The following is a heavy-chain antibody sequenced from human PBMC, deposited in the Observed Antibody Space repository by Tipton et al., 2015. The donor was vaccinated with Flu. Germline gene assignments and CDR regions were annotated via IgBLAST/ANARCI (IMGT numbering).Heavy chain of an antibody. CDR2: INPNSGGT. CDR3: ARAPQGAARPLKIDY. Sequence: QLVQSGAEVKKPGASVKVSCKASGYTFTGYYMHWVRQAPGQGLEWMGWINPNSGGTNYAQKFQGRVAMTRDTSISTAYMELSRLRSDDTAVCYCARAPQGAARPLKIDYWGQGTLVTVSS. J-gene: IGHJ4*02. V-gene: IGHV1-2*02. CDR1: GYTFTGYY. D-gene: IGHD6-6*01.